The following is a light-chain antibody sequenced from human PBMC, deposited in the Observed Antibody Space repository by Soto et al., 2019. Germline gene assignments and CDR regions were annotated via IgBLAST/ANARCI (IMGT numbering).Light chain of an antibody. CDR1: QDISNS. V-gene: IGKV1-33*01. Sequence: DIQMTQSPSSLSASVGDRVTITCQASQDISNSLNWYQQKPGKAPKLLSYAASNLETGVPSRFRGSGSGTDFTFTISSLQPEDIATYYCQQYDSLPRTFGQGTKVEIK. CDR3: QQYDSLPRT. J-gene: IGKJ1*01. CDR2: AAS.